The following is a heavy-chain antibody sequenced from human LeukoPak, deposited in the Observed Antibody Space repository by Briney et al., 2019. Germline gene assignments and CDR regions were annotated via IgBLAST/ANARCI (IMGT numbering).Heavy chain of an antibody. Sequence: AGSLTLSCAASGFSFSLTRMSWVRQAPGKGLEWLGRIKSKTDGETVDYAAPVKGRFSISRDDSKNTLYLQMNSLKTEGTAVYYCTSDPLNRGGIGYWGQGTLVTVSS. J-gene: IGHJ4*02. V-gene: IGHV3-15*05. CDR2: IKSKTDGETV. CDR1: GFSFSLTR. CDR3: TSDPLNRGGIGY. D-gene: IGHD3-16*02.